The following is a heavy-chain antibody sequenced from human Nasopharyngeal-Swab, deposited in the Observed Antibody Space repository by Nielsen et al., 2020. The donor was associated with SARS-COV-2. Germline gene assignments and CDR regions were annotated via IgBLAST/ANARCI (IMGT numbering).Heavy chain of an antibody. CDR2: IWHDGSKK. Sequence: GESLKISCSASGFTFTTSGMHWVRQAPGKGLEWLAMIWHDGSKKYYADSVEGRFTISRDNSNSTLYLQMNSLQPDDTAIYYCARSRGTINSSDYWGQGTLVIVSS. V-gene: IGHV3-33*01. CDR3: ARSRGTINSSDY. J-gene: IGHJ4*02. D-gene: IGHD1-26*01. CDR1: GFTFTTSG.